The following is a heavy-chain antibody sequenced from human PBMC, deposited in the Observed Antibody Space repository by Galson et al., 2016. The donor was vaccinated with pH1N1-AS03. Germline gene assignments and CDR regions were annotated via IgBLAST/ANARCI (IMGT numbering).Heavy chain of an antibody. CDR1: GFSFSTYA. J-gene: IGHJ6*03. CDR2: ISGSGGTT. CDR3: AKGDDFWSGYSPNYYYCMDV. V-gene: IGHV3-23*01. Sequence: SLRLSCAASGFSFSTYAMTWVRQAPGKGLEWVSGISGSGGTTYYAESVKGRSATSRDTSKNTLYLLMNSLRAEDTAVYYCAKGDDFWSGYSPNYYYCMDVWGKGTTVTVSS. D-gene: IGHD3-3*01.